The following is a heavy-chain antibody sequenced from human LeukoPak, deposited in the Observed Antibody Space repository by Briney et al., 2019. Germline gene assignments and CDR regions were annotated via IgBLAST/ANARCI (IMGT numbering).Heavy chain of an antibody. J-gene: IGHJ4*02. D-gene: IGHD6-13*01. CDR3: ARMALAAAGKSLGY. Sequence: ASVKVSCKASGYTFTSYDINWVRQATGQGLEWMGWKNPNSGNTSYAQKFQGRVTMTRNTSISTAYMELSSLRSEDTAVYYCARMALAAAGKSLGYWGQGTLVTVSS. CDR2: KNPNSGNT. CDR1: GYTFTSYD. V-gene: IGHV1-8*01.